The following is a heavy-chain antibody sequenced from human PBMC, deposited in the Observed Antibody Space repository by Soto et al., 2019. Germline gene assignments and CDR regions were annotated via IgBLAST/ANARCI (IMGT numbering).Heavy chain of an antibody. J-gene: IGHJ3*02. V-gene: IGHV3-30-3*01. CDR1: GFTFSSYA. Sequence: QVQLVESGGGVVQPGRSLRLSCAASGFTFSSYAMHWVRQAPGKGLEWVAVISYDGSNKYYTDSVKGRFTISRDNSKNTLYLQMNSLRAEDTAVYYCARAVSVYCGGDCYSAAFDIWGQGTMVTVSS. D-gene: IGHD2-21*02. CDR2: ISYDGSNK. CDR3: ARAVSVYCGGDCYSAAFDI.